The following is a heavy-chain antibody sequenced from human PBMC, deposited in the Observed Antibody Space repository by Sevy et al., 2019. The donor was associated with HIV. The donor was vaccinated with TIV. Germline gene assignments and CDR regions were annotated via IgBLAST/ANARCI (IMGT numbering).Heavy chain of an antibody. J-gene: IGHJ4*02. CDR3: ARAGDFYDSSGQGFDY. V-gene: IGHV3-48*02. CDR2: ISSNSSTI. D-gene: IGHD3-22*01. CDR1: GFTFSSYS. Sequence: GGSLRLSCAASGFTFSSYSMNWVRQAPGKGLEWVSYISSNSSTIYYADSVKGRFTISRDNAKNSLYLQMNSLRDEDTAVYYCARAGDFYDSSGQGFDYWGQGTLVTVSS.